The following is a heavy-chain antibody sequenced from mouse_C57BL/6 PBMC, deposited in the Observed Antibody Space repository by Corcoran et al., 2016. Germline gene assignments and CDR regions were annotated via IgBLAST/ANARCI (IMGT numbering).Heavy chain of an antibody. V-gene: IGHV1-26*01. D-gene: IGHD1-1*01. CDR2: INPNNGGT. CDR1: GYTFTDYY. CDR3: ANYYGSSHGGAMDY. J-gene: IGHJ4*01. Sequence: EVQLQQSGPELVKPGASVKISCKASGYTFTDYYMNWVKQSHGKSLEWIGDINPNNGGTSYNQKFKGKATLTVDKSSSTAYMELRSLTSEDSAVYYCANYYGSSHGGAMDYWGQGTSVTVSS.